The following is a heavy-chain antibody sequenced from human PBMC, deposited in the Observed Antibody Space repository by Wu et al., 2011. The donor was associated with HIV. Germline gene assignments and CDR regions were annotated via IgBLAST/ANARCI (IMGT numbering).Heavy chain of an antibody. J-gene: IGHJ4*02. CDR2: IIPMFGTT. D-gene: IGHD3-22*01. Sequence: EVKKPGSSVKVSCKASGGTFSSYGISWVRQAPGQGLEWMGGIIPMFGTTNYAQKFEVRVTMTTDASTNTAYMELRSLRSDDTAVYYCARERDSGGYHSWGQGTLVIVSS. CDR1: GGTFSSYG. V-gene: IGHV1-69*05. CDR3: ARERDSGGYHS.